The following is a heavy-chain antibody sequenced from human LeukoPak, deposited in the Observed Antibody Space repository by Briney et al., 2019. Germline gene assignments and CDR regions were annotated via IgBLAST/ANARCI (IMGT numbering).Heavy chain of an antibody. J-gene: IGHJ4*02. CDR3: ARDWGLSGSYYGFSDY. V-gene: IGHV1-2*02. Sequence: ASVKVSCKASGYTFTAYYIHWVRLAPGQGLEWMGWISPNTGGTNYAQTFQGRVTMTRDTSISTAYMDLSRLTSGDTAVYYCARDWGLSGSYYGFSDYWGQGTLVTVSS. CDR1: GYTFTAYY. D-gene: IGHD3-10*01. CDR2: ISPNTGGT.